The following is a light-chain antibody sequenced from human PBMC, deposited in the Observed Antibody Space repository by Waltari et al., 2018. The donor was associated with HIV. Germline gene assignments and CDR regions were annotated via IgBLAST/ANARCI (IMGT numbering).Light chain of an antibody. Sequence: DIQLTQSPSTLTPSVGDRVTITCRASQSIGRWLAWFQQKPGKAPKLLIYEASSLERGVPSRCSGSGSGTEFTLTISSLHPDDCATYHCQQYHGPYTFGQGTKLEIK. V-gene: IGKV1-5*03. CDR3: QQYHGPYT. J-gene: IGKJ2*01. CDR1: QSIGRW. CDR2: EAS.